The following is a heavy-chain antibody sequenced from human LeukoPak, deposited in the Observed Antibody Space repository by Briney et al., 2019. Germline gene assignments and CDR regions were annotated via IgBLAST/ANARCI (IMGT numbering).Heavy chain of an antibody. D-gene: IGHD3-10*01. CDR3: ARVPLWFGELLRDAFDI. J-gene: IGHJ3*02. Sequence: SETLSLTCAVSGVSFNDYYWSWIRQPPGKGLEWIGEINHSGSTNYNPSLKSRVTISVDTSKNQFSLKLSSVTAADTAVYYCARVPLWFGELLRDAFDIWGQGTMVTVSS. CDR2: INHSGST. CDR1: GVSFNDYY. V-gene: IGHV4-34*01.